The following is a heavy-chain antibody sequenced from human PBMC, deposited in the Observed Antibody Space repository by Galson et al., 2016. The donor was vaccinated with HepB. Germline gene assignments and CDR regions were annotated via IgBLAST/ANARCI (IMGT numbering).Heavy chain of an antibody. CDR2: IRPNSGDT. J-gene: IGHJ4*02. CDR1: GYTFTTYY. V-gene: IGHV1-2*02. D-gene: IGHD5-18*01. CDR3: TRGRQLPHDY. Sequence: SVKVSCKASGYTFTTYYIHWVRQAPGQGLEWMGWIRPNSGDTNYAQRFQGRVIMTRRTSISTAYMELGSLTSDDTAIYYCTRGRQLPHDYWGQGTLLTVTS.